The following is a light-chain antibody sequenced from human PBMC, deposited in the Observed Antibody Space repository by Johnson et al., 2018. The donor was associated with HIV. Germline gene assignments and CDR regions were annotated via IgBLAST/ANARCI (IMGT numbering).Light chain of an antibody. Sequence: QSMLTQPPSVSAAPGQKVTISSSGSSSNIGNNYVSWYQQLPGTAPKLLIYENNKRPSGIPDRFSGSKSGTSATLGITGLQTGDEADYYCGTWDSRLSAYVFGAGTKVTVL. CDR1: SSNIGNNY. CDR2: ENN. V-gene: IGLV1-51*02. CDR3: GTWDSRLSAYV. J-gene: IGLJ1*01.